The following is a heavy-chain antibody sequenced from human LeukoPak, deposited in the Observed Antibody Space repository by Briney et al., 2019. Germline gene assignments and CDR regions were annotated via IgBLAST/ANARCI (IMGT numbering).Heavy chain of an antibody. CDR2: IRLDGSNE. CDR3: AKDYRRYGGYSDY. V-gene: IGHV3-30*02. J-gene: IGHJ4*02. CDR1: RFTFSSYG. Sequence: PGGSLRLSCAAPRFTFSSYGMHWVRQAPGKGLEWVAFIRLDGSNEYYADSVKGRFTISRDNSRNTLFLQMNTLRAEDTAVYYCAKDYRRYGGYSDYWGQGTLVTVSS. D-gene: IGHD4-17*01.